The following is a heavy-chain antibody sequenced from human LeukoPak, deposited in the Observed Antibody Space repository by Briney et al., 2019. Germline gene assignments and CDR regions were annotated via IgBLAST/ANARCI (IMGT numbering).Heavy chain of an antibody. J-gene: IGHJ4*02. CDR3: AKDQRTYGSGSFYYFDY. CDR1: GFTLSSYA. V-gene: IGHV3-23*01. Sequence: AGGSLRLSCAASGFTLSSYAMSWVRQAPGKGLEWVSAISGSGGSTYYADSMKGRFTISRDNSKNTLYLQMNSLRAEDTAVYYCAKDQRTYGSGSFYYFDYWGQGTLVTVSS. CDR2: ISGSGGST. D-gene: IGHD3-10*01.